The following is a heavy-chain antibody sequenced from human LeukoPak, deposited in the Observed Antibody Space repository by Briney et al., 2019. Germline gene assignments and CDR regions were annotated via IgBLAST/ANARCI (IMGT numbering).Heavy chain of an antibody. CDR2: IGTAADT. Sequence: GGSLRLSCAASGFTFSRYDMHWVRQVIGKGLEWVSGIGTAADTFYPDSVKGRFTISRDNAKNSLYLQMNSLRAEDTAVYYCARGDLGSGSYFGYFDYWGQGTLVTVSS. J-gene: IGHJ4*02. D-gene: IGHD1-26*01. V-gene: IGHV3-13*04. CDR3: ARGDLGSGSYFGYFDY. CDR1: GFTFSRYD.